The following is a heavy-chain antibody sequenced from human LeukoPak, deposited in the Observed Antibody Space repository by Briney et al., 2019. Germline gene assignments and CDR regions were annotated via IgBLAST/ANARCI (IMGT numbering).Heavy chain of an antibody. CDR2: ISYDGSNK. J-gene: IGHJ4*02. Sequence: SGGSLRLSCAASGFTFSSYGMHWVRQAPGKGLEWVAVISYDGSNKYYADSVKGRFTISRDNSKNTLYLQMNSLRAEDTAVYYCAKESIAAAGSLDYWGQGTLVTVSS. CDR3: AKESIAAAGSLDY. V-gene: IGHV3-30*18. D-gene: IGHD6-13*01. CDR1: GFTFSSYG.